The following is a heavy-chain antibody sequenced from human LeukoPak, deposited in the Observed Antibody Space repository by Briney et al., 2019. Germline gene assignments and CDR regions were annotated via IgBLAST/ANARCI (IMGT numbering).Heavy chain of an antibody. J-gene: IGHJ5*02. CDR2: ISPYNGDT. CDR1: GGTFSSYG. D-gene: IGHD3-22*01. V-gene: IGHV1-18*01. Sequence: ASVKVSCKASGGTFSSYGFSWVRQAPGQGLEWMGWISPYNGDTHFAQKFQGRVSMTTDTSTSTAYMELSSLRSEDTAVYYCARDVADDSSGPWGQGTLVTVSS. CDR3: ARDVADDSSGP.